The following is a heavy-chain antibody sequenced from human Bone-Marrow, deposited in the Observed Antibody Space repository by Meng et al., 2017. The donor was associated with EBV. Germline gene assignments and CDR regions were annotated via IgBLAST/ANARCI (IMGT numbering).Heavy chain of an antibody. CDR2: INPKTGDS. J-gene: IGHJ4*02. V-gene: IGHV1-2*06. CDR3: ATPLETTMAPDH. Sequence: QLLQSGDEKKQGGASVRASCKASGYTFIGSFMHWVREAPGQGLEWVGRINPKTGDSDLSPKFRGRVSLTRDTSTGTAYMDFSSLQSADTAVYFCATPLETTMAPDHWGQGTLVTVSS. D-gene: IGHD5-18*01. CDR1: GYTFIGSF.